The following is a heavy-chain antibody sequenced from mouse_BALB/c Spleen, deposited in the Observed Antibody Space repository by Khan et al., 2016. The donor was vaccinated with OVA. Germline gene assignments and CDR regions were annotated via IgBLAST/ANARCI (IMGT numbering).Heavy chain of an antibody. CDR2: ISSGGDYT. J-gene: IGHJ3*01. CDR1: GITFSSYS. D-gene: IGHD4-1*01. V-gene: IGHV5-6*01. CDR3: GDHVTGSLAY. Sequence: EVELVESGGDLVKPGGSLKLSCAASGITFSSYSMSWVRQTPDKRLEWVASISSGGDYTYYPDSVKGRFTISSDNAKNTLCLKMGDLKSEDTAMDYCGDHVTGSLAYWGQGTLVTVAA.